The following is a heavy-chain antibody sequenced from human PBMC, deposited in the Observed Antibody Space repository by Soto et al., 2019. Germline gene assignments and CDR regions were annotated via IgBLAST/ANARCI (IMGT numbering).Heavy chain of an antibody. Sequence: PGESLKISCKGSGYNFTSYWIGWVRQMPGKGLEWMGIIYSGDSDTKYSPSFQGQVTISADKSISTAYLQWSSLKASDTAMYYCARFMVAKEYYYSMDVWGQGTTVTVSS. CDR1: GYNFTSYW. V-gene: IGHV5-51*01. CDR3: ARFMVAKEYYYSMDV. D-gene: IGHD5-12*01. CDR2: IYSGDSDT. J-gene: IGHJ6*02.